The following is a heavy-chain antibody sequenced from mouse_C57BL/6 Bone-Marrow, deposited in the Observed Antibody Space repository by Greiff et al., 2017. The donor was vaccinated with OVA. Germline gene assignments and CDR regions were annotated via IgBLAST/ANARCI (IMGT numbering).Heavy chain of an antibody. V-gene: IGHV5-16*01. D-gene: IGHD2-3*01. Sequence: EVKLMESEGGLVQPGSSMKLSCTASGFTFSDYYMAWVRQVPEKGLEWVANINYDGSSTYYLDSLKSRFIISRDNAKNILYLQMSSLKSEDTATYYCARGGVYDGYSFDYWGQGTTLTVSS. CDR2: INYDGSST. CDR3: ARGGVYDGYSFDY. J-gene: IGHJ2*01. CDR1: GFTFSDYY.